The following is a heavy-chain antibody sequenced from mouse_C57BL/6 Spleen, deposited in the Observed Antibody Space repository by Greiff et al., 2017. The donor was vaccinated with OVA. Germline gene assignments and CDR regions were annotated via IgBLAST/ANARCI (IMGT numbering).Heavy chain of an antibody. CDR1: GYTFTDYN. D-gene: IGHD1-2*01. CDR2: INPNNGGT. CDR3: AREGYYGERYFDV. V-gene: IGHV1-18*01. J-gene: IGHJ1*03. Sequence: VQLKESGPELVKPGASVKIPCKASGYTFTDYNMDWVKQSHGKSLEWIGDINPNNGGTIYNQKFKGKATLTVDKSSSTAYMELRSLTSEDTAVYYCAREGYYGERYFDVWGTGTTVTVSS.